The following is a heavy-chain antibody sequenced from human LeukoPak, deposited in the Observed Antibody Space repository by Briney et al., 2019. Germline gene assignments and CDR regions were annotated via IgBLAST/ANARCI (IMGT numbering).Heavy chain of an antibody. CDR1: GGSISSYY. D-gene: IGHD1-26*01. J-gene: IGHJ6*02. CDR2: IYYSGST. CDR3: ARVQSGSYLFHYYYGMDV. V-gene: IGHV4-59*01. Sequence: SETLSLTCTVSGGSISSYYWSWLRQPPGKGLEWIGYIYYSGSTNYNPSLKSRVTISVDTSKNQFSLKLSSVTAADTAVYYCARVQSGSYLFHYYYGMDVWGQGTTVTVSS.